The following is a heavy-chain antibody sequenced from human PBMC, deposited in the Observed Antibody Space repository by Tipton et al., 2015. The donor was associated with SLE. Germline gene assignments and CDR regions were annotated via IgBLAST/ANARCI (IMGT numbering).Heavy chain of an antibody. CDR3: AREEGRYFDL. D-gene: IGHD3-10*01. CDR2: IWYDGSNK. CDR1: GFTFSSYG. Sequence: SLRLSCAASGFTFSSYGMPWVRQAPGKGLEWVAVIWYDGSNKYYADSVKGRFTISRDNSKNTLYLQMNSLRAEDTAVYYCAREEGRYFDLWGRGTLVTVSS. J-gene: IGHJ2*01. V-gene: IGHV3-33*01.